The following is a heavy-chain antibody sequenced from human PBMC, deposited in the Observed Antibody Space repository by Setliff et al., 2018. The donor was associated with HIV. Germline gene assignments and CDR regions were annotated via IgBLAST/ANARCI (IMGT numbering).Heavy chain of an antibody. Sequence: RASVKVSCKASGYTFTSYGISWVRQAPGQGLEWMGWISAYNGNTNYAQKLQGRVTMTTDTSTSTAYMELRSLRSDDTAVYYCARDPPLAAAGGSDAFDIWGQGTMVTVSS. CDR1: GYTFTSYG. CDR2: ISAYNGNT. J-gene: IGHJ3*02. V-gene: IGHV1-18*01. D-gene: IGHD6-13*01. CDR3: ARDPPLAAAGGSDAFDI.